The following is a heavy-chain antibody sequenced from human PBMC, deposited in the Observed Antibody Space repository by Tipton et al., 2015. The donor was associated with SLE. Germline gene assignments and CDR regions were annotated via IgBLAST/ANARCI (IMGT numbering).Heavy chain of an antibody. CDR1: GGSISSGGYY. J-gene: IGHJ6*02. CDR2: TYYSGSP. V-gene: IGHV4-31*03. D-gene: IGHD3-16*01. Sequence: TLSLTCNVSGGSISSGGYYWSWIRQHPGKGLEWIGYTYYSGSPYYNPSLKSRVTILIDTSKNQFSLRLSSVTAADTAVYYCARDSLNWGSYYHGMDVWGQGTTVTVSS. CDR3: ARDSLNWGSYYHGMDV.